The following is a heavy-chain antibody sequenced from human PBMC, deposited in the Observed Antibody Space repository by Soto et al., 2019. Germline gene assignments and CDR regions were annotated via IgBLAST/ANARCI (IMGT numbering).Heavy chain of an antibody. D-gene: IGHD3-10*01. CDR1: GYTFTSYG. J-gene: IGHJ6*02. CDR3: ARVRGVISYYYYHGMDV. Sequence: ASVKVSCKASGYTFTSYGISWVRQAPGQGLEWMGWISAYNGNTNYAQKLQGRVTMTTDTSTSTAYMELRSLRSDDTAVYYCARVRGVISYYYYHGMDVWGQGTTVNVSS. V-gene: IGHV1-18*01. CDR2: ISAYNGNT.